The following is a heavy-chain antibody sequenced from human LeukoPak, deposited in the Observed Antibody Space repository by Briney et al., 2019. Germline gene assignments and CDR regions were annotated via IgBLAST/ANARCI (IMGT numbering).Heavy chain of an antibody. Sequence: GASVKGSCKASGYTFTSYYMHWGRQAPGQGLEWMGIINPSGGSTSYAQKFQGRVTMTRDTSTSAVYMELSSLRSEDTAVYYCARDLDLGTVTLSFDYWGQGTLVTVSS. CDR3: ARDLDLGTVTLSFDY. CDR2: INPSGGST. D-gene: IGHD4-17*01. CDR1: GYTFTSYY. V-gene: IGHV1-46*01. J-gene: IGHJ4*02.